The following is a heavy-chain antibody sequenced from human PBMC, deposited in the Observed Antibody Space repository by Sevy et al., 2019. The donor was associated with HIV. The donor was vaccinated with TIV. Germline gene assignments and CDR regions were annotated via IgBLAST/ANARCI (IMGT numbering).Heavy chain of an antibody. V-gene: IGHV3-30-3*01. D-gene: IGHD3-16*01. CDR3: ARDGVDV. CDR1: GFTFSSYA. Sequence: GGSLRLSCAASGFTFSSYAMHWVRQAPGKGLEWVAVISYDGSNKYYADSVKGRFTISRDNSKYTLYLQMNSLRAEDTAVYYCARDGVDVWGKGTTVTVSS. CDR2: ISYDGSNK. J-gene: IGHJ6*04.